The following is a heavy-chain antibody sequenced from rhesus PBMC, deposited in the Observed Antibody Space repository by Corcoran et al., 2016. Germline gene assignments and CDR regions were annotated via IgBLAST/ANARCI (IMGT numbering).Heavy chain of an antibody. D-gene: IGHD6S26*01. Sequence: QVKLQQWGGGLVKPSETLSLNCAVYGGSISGYYYWSWLRLPPGTGLEWIGYISGRSGSTYYRPSLQSRVTISTDTSKNQFSLRLTSVTAADTAVYYCARHDGTDWSDFDYWGQGVLVTVSS. CDR2: ISGRSGST. V-gene: IGHV4-73*01. J-gene: IGHJ4*01. CDR1: GGSISGYY. CDR3: ARHDGTDWSDFDY.